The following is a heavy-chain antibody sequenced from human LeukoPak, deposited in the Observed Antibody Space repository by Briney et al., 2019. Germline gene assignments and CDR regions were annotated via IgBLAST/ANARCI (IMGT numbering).Heavy chain of an antibody. CDR3: ARNSYCSSTSCYTRWFDP. D-gene: IGHD2-2*02. V-gene: IGHV4-61*02. CDR2: IYTSGST. J-gene: IGHJ5*02. CDR1: GGSISSGSYY. Sequence: SETLSLTCTVSGGSISSGSYYWSWIRQPAGKGLEWIGRIYTSGSTNYNPSLKSRVTVSVDTSKNQFSLKLSSVTAADTAVYYCARNSYCSSTSCYTRWFDPWGQGTLVTVSS.